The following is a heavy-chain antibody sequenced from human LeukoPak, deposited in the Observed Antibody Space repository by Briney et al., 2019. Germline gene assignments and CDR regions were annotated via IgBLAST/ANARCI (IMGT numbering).Heavy chain of an antibody. CDR1: GGSINIGGYH. J-gene: IGHJ5*02. CDR2: IYYSGST. Sequence: PSETLSLTCTVSGGSINIGGYHCRWIRQHPGKGLEWIGYIYYSGSTYYNPSLKSRVTISVDTSKNQFSLKLSSVTAADTAVYYCARESPVLRYFYWWWFGPWGQGTLVTVS. D-gene: IGHD3-9*01. CDR3: ARESPVLRYFYWWWFGP. V-gene: IGHV4-31*03.